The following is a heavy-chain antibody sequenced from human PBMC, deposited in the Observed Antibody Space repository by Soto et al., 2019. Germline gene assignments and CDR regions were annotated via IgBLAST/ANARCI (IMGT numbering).Heavy chain of an antibody. CDR2: ISGSGGST. V-gene: IGHV3-64*04. CDR1: GFTFSSYA. Sequence: PGGSLRLSCSASGFTFSSYAMHWVRQAPGKGLEYVSAISGSGGSTYYADSVKGRFTISRDNSKNTLYLQMNSLRAEDTAVYYCAKEPLHTAMARWFDPWGQGTLVTVSS. J-gene: IGHJ5*02. CDR3: AKEPLHTAMARWFDP. D-gene: IGHD5-18*01.